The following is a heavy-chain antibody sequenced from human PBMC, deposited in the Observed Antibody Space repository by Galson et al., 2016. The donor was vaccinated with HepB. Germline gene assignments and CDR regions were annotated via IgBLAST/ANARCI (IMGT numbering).Heavy chain of an antibody. V-gene: IGHV4-31*03. CDR3: ARYFDH. CDR2: IYHSGST. CDR1: GDSISNDGNY. J-gene: IGHJ4*02. Sequence: TLSLTCTVSGDSISNDGNYWSWTRQHPGKGLEFIGYIYHSGSTYYNPSLRSRVTISVDTSENQFSLKLSYVTAADTAVYYCARYFDHWGQGILVTVSS.